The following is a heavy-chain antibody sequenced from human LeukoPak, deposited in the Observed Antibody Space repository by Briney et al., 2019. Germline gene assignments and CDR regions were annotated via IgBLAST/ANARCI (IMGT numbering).Heavy chain of an antibody. CDR2: IYYSGSI. J-gene: IGHJ4*02. Sequence: PSETLSLTCTVSGSSISSYYWSWIRQPPGKGLEWIGYIYYSGSINYNPSLKSRVTISVDTSKNQFSLKLGSVTAADTAVYYCASIAVAGQFWDYWGQGTLVTVSS. CDR3: ASIAVAGQFWDY. V-gene: IGHV4-59*01. CDR1: GSSISSYY. D-gene: IGHD6-19*01.